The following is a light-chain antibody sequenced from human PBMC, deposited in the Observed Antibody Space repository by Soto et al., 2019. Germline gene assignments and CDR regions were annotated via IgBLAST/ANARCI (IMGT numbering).Light chain of an antibody. Sequence: QSALTQPAPVSGSPGQSITIPCTGTSSNVGSYKLVSWYQQHPGKAPTLMIFEVNKRPSGVSNRFSGPKPGNTASLTISGLKVEDEADYYYCSSGGSPTNVFGTGTKVTVL. V-gene: IGLV2-23*02. CDR2: EVN. CDR3: CSSGGSPTNV. CDR1: SSNVGSYKL. J-gene: IGLJ1*01.